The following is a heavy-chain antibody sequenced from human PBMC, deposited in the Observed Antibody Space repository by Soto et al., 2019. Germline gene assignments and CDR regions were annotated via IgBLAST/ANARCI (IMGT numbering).Heavy chain of an antibody. CDR1: GYTFTSYS. D-gene: IGHD6-19*01. CDR3: ARDQVSSGWCIGSLDAFDI. V-gene: IGHV1-3*01. CDR2: INAGNGNT. J-gene: IGHJ3*02. Sequence: ASVEVSCRASGYTFTSYSMHWVRQAPGQRLEWMGWINAGNGNTKYSQKFQDRVTITRDTSASTAYMELSSLRSEDTAVYYCARDQVSSGWCIGSLDAFDIWGQGTMVTVSS.